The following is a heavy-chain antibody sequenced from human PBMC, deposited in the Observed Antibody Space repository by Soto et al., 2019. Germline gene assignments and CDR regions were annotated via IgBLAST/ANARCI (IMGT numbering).Heavy chain of an antibody. CDR1: GGSISSSSYY. Sequence: SETLSLTCTVSGGSISSSSYYWGWIRQPPGKGLEWIGSIYYSGSTYYNPSLKSRVTISVDTSKNQFSLKLSSVTAADTAVYYCARQEQPKYSSGWYGGVDYWGQGTLVTVSS. CDR3: ARQEQPKYSSGWYGGVDY. V-gene: IGHV4-39*01. D-gene: IGHD6-19*01. CDR2: IYYSGST. J-gene: IGHJ4*02.